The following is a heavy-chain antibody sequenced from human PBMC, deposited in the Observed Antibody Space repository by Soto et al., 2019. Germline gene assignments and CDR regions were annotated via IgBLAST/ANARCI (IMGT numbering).Heavy chain of an antibody. Sequence: QVQLQQWGAGLLKPSETLSLTCAVYGGSFSGYYWSWIRQPPGKGLEWIGEINHSGSTNYNPSLKSRVTLSVDTSKNQFSLKLSSVTAADTAVYYCASRDSNYYDSSGLLHWGQGTLVTVSS. V-gene: IGHV4-34*01. J-gene: IGHJ4*02. D-gene: IGHD3-22*01. CDR3: ASRDSNYYDSSGLLH. CDR1: GGSFSGYY. CDR2: INHSGST.